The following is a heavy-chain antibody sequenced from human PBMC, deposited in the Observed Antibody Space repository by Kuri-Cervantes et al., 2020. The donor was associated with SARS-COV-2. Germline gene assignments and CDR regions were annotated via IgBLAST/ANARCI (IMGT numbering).Heavy chain of an antibody. J-gene: IGHJ4*02. CDR1: RYTFTYYY. Sequence: ASVKVSCKASRYTFTYYYIHWVRQAPGQGLEWMGSINPNSGGTNYAQRFQGRVIMTRDTSITTAYMDLGRLTSDDTAVYYCARKGDWAYFDYWGQGTLVTVSS. CDR3: ARKGDWAYFDY. V-gene: IGHV1-2*02. D-gene: IGHD3-9*01. CDR2: INPNSGGT.